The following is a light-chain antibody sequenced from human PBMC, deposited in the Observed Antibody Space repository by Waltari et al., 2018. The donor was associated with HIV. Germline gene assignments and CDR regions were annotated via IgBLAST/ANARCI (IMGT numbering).Light chain of an antibody. V-gene: IGLV2-14*03. CDR2: DGT. CDR3: SPYTSNSVF. Sequence: QSALTQPASVSGSPGQSITISGPGTRIAVGVYSYVAWYQQHPGKAPKVIIHDGTNRPSGVSYRFSGSKSGDSASLTISGLQAEDEAVYFCSPYTSNSVFFGGGTRLTVL. CDR1: RIAVGVYSY. J-gene: IGLJ2*01.